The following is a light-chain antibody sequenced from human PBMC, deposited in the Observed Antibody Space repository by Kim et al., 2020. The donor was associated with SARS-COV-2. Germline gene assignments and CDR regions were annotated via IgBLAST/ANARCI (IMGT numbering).Light chain of an antibody. CDR2: GAS. Sequence: SPGERPPRSCRASQSVSSSYLAWYQQKPGQAPRLLIYGASSRATGVPDRFSGSGSGTDFTLTITRLEPEDFAVYYCQQYGNSPHTFGQGTKVDIK. CDR3: QQYGNSPHT. CDR1: QSVSSSY. J-gene: IGKJ1*01. V-gene: IGKV3-20*01.